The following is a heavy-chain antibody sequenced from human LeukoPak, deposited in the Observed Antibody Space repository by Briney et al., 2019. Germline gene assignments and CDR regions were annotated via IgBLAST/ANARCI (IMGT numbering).Heavy chain of an antibody. J-gene: IGHJ5*02. Sequence: SETLSLTSTVSGDSISTYNWDWNRQPAGKGLEWIVRIYASGNTNYNTSLKRRVTMSLDTSKNQFSLNLSPVSAASTALYYTAKKALPGDWFDPWGQGTLVTVSS. CDR1: GDSISTYN. CDR3: AKKALPGDWFDP. CDR2: IYASGNT. V-gene: IGHV4-4*07.